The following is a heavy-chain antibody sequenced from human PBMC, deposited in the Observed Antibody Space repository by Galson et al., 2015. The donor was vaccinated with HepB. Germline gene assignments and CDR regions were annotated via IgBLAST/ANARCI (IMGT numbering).Heavy chain of an antibody. D-gene: IGHD2-2*01. Sequence: SVKVSCKASGYTFTSYAIHWVRQAPGQRLEWMGWINAGNGNTKYSPKFQGRVTITRDTSANTAYMELSSLRSEDTAVYFCARVTGGVPAARPYYYYGMDVWGQGTTVTVSS. V-gene: IGHV1-3*01. J-gene: IGHJ6*02. CDR3: ARVTGGVPAARPYYYYGMDV. CDR2: INAGNGNT. CDR1: GYTFTSYA.